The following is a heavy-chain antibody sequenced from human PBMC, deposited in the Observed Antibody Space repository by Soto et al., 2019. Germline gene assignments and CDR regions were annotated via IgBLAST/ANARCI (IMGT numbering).Heavy chain of an antibody. CDR1: GFTFSSYG. CDR2: ISSDGGNK. D-gene: IGHD4-17*01. V-gene: IGHV3-30*18. CDR3: AKAGTTVVPWFDP. Sequence: GGSLRLSCAASGFTFSSYGMHWVRQAPGKGLEWVALISSDGGNKYYADSVKGRFTISRDNSKNTLFLQMNSLRAEDAAVYYCAKAGTTVVPWFDPWGQGTLVTVSS. J-gene: IGHJ5*02.